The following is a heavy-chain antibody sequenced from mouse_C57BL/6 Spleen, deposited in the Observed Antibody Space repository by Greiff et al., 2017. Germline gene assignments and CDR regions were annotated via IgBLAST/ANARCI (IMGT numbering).Heavy chain of an antibody. Sequence: EVKLVEPGGGLVKPGGSLKLSCAASGFTFSDYGMHWVRQAPEKGLEWVAYISSGSSTIYYADTVTGRFTISRDNAKNTLFLQMTSLRSEDTAMYYCARSGRGFDYWGKGTTLTVSA. CDR1: GFTFSDYG. CDR3: ARSGRGFDY. J-gene: IGHJ2*01. CDR2: ISSGSSTI. V-gene: IGHV5-17*01.